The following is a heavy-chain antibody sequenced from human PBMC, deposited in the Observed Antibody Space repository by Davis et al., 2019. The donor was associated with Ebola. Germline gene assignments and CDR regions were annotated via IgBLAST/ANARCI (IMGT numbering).Heavy chain of an antibody. D-gene: IGHD2-2*01. CDR1: GFTFSSYS. CDR2: IKQDGSEK. J-gene: IGHJ6*02. V-gene: IGHV3-7*04. CDR3: AKEDIVVVYGMDV. Sequence: PGGSLRLSCAASGFTFSSYSMNWVRQAPGKGLEWVANIKQDGSEKYYADSVKGRFTISRDNSKNTLYLQMNSLRAEDTAVYYCAKEDIVVVYGMDVWGQGTTVTVSS.